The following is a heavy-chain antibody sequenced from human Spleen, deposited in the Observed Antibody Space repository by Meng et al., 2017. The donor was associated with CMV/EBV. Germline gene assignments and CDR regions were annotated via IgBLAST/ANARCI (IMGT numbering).Heavy chain of an antibody. CDR1: GFTFSSKA. CDR3: AGFGVTITNGLDV. Sequence: GGSLRLSCEASGFTFSSKAMSWVRQAPGKGLEWVSAISGGGDSTYYVESVKGRFTISRGNFKNTLYLQISSLRVEDTAVYYCAGFGVTITNGLDVWGQGTTVTVSS. CDR2: ISGGGDST. D-gene: IGHD3-3*01. J-gene: IGHJ6*02. V-gene: IGHV3-23*01.